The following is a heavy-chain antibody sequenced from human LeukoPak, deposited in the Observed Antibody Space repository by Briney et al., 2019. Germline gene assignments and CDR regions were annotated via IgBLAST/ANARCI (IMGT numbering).Heavy chain of an antibody. CDR2: IKNKTDGGTT. CDR3: TTAPYTWLGDY. CDR1: GFTFSNAW. J-gene: IGHJ4*02. V-gene: IGHV3-15*01. D-gene: IGHD6-19*01. Sequence: GGSLRLSCAASGFTFSNAWMSWVRQAPGKGLEWVGHIKNKTDGGTTDCAAPVKGRFTISRDDSKNTLYLQMNSLKTEDTAVYYCTTAPYTWLGDYWGQGTLVTVSS.